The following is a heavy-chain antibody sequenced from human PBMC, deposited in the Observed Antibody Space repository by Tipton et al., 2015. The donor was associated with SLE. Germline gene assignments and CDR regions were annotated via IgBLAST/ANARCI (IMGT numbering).Heavy chain of an antibody. CDR1: GGSISKYY. CDR3: AARYYDYIWAGSRKYFFDY. D-gene: IGHD3-16*01. Sequence: TLSLTCKVSGGSISKYYWRWIRLTSGERLGWIGYTHTSGSTNYNPSLRSRLTISQDTPKNQFSLKLNSVTAADTAVYFCAARYYDYIWAGSRKYFFDYWGQGALVTVSS. CDR2: THTSGST. J-gene: IGHJ4*02. V-gene: IGHV4-4*09.